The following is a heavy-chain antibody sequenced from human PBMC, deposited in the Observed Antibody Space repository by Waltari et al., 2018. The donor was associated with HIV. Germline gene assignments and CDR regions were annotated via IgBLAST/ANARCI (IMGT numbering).Heavy chain of an antibody. D-gene: IGHD1-26*01. CDR2: INPNSGGT. CDR1: GYTFTGYY. V-gene: IGHV1-2*02. CDR3: ARAAAGGNWFDP. J-gene: IGHJ5*02. Sequence: QVQLVQSGAEVKKPGASVKVSCKASGYTFTGYYMHWVRQAPGQGLEWMGWINPNSGGTNYAQKCQGRVTMTRYTSISTAYMELSRLRSDDTAVYYCARAAAGGNWFDPWGQGTLVTVSS.